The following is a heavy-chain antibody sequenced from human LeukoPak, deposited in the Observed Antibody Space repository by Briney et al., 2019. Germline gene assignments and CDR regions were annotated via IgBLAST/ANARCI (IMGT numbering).Heavy chain of an antibody. CDR1: GYTFTSYG. CDR2: ISAYNGNT. V-gene: IGHV1-18*01. Sequence: GASVKVSCMASGYTFTSYGISWVRQAPGQGLEWMGWISAYNGNTNYAQKLQGRVTMTTDTSTSTAYMELRSLRSDDTAVYYCARSKIYYGSGSYFDYWGQGTLVTVSS. D-gene: IGHD3-10*01. CDR3: ARSKIYYGSGSYFDY. J-gene: IGHJ4*02.